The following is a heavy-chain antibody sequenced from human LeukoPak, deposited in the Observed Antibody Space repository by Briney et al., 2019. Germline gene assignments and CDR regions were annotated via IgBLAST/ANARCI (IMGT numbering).Heavy chain of an antibody. CDR3: ARQDYDFWSGYLYYFDY. Sequence: SETLSLTCAVYGGSFSGYYWSWIRQPPGKGLEWIGEINHIGSTNYNPSLKSRVTKSIGTPKKQFSLTLDAVTASDTAVYYCARQDYDFWSGYLYYFDYWGQGTLVTVSS. CDR2: INHIGST. D-gene: IGHD3-3*01. V-gene: IGHV4-34*01. J-gene: IGHJ4*02. CDR1: GGSFSGYY.